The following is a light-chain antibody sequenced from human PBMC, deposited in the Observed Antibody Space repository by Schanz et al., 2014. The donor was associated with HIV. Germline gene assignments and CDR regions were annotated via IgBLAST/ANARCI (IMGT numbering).Light chain of an antibody. CDR2: ETS. CDR1: QSITRG. V-gene: IGKV1-5*03. CDR3: QQTYSLPVT. J-gene: IGKJ1*01. Sequence: DIQMTQSPSTLSASVGDRVTITCRASQSITRGLAWYQQKPGKAPNLLIYETSSLKNGVPSRFNGSGSGTEFNLTISSLQPDDFATYYCQQTYSLPVTFGQGTKVEIK.